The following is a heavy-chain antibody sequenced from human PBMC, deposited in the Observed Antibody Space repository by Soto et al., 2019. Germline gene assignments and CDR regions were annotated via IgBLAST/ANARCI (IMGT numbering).Heavy chain of an antibody. V-gene: IGHV1-18*04. CDR3: SRRDYYEDTVTFEK. J-gene: IGHJ4*02. CDR1: CYSFSDFG. CDR2: ISGKNGNT. D-gene: IGHD1-26*01. Sequence: QVHLLQSGGELKKPGASLNVSCKASCYSFSDFGITWVRQAPGQGLEWMGWISGKNGNTNYAQKVQGRVTLTADTSTSTAYMEMSALRSDNTGIYYCSRRDYYEDTVTFEKWVQGTPVTVFS.